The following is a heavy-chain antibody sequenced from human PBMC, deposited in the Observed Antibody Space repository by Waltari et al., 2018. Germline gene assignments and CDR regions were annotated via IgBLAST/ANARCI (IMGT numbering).Heavy chain of an antibody. CDR3: ANVGTGATDF. CDR1: GGTFSNYL. V-gene: IGHV1-69*09. D-gene: IGHD7-27*01. J-gene: IGHJ4*02. Sequence: QVLLVQSGAEVKKPGSSMKVTCKASGGTFSNYLISWVRQAPGQGLEWMGRIIPIVDVANYALKFQDRVTITADKSTNTSYMELSSLTSEDTAVYYCANVGTGATDFWGQGTLVTVSS. CDR2: IIPIVDVA.